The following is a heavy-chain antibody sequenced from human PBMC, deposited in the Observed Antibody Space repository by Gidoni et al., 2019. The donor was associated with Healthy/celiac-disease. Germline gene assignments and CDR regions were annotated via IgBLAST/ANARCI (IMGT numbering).Heavy chain of an antibody. V-gene: IGHV5-10-1*03. J-gene: IGHJ6*02. D-gene: IGHD2-2*01. CDR3: ARLKPLAGPAVLLDYYYYYGMDV. Sequence: EVQLVQSGAEVKKPGESLRISCKGSGYSLTSYWISWVRRRPGKGLEWMGRIDPSDSYTNTSPSFQGHVTISADKSISTAYLQWSSLKASDTAMYYCARLKPLAGPAVLLDYYYYYGMDVWGQGTTVTVSS. CDR1: GYSLTSYW. CDR2: IDPSDSYT.